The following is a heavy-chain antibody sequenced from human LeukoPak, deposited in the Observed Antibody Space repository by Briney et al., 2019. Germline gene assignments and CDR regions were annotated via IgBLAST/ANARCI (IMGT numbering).Heavy chain of an antibody. V-gene: IGHV1-18*01. CDR1: GYTFTSYG. J-gene: IGHJ4*02. Sequence: ASVKVSCKASGYTFTSYGISWVRQAPGQGLEWMGWISAYNGNTNYAQKLQGRVTMTTDTSTSTAYMELRSLRSDDTAVYYCARFTIFGVVIIPYFDYWGQGTLVTVSS. CDR2: ISAYNGNT. CDR3: ARFTIFGVVIIPYFDY. D-gene: IGHD3-3*01.